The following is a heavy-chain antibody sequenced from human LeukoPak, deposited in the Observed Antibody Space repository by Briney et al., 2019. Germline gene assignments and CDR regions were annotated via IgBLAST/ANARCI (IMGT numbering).Heavy chain of an antibody. Sequence: GGSLRLSYAASGFTFSDYNMRWIRQAPGKGLEWVSSISRSGSTKYYADSVKGRFTISRDNAKNSLFLQMNSLRAEDTAVYYCARGWHGDYDNWFDPWGQGTLVTVSS. J-gene: IGHJ5*02. D-gene: IGHD4-17*01. CDR3: ARGWHGDYDNWFDP. CDR1: GFTFSDYN. V-gene: IGHV3-11*01. CDR2: ISRSGSTK.